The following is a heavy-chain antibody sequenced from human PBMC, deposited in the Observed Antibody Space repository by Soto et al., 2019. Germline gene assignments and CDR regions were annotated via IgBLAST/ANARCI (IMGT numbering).Heavy chain of an antibody. Sequence: ASETLSLTCTVSGGSISSYYWSWIRQPPGKGLEWIGYIYYSGSTNYNPSLKSRVTISVDTSKNQFSLKLSSVTAADTAVYYCARDYYDSSGHYYGMDVWGQGTTVTVS. CDR2: IYYSGST. CDR1: GGSISSYY. J-gene: IGHJ6*02. CDR3: ARDYYDSSGHYYGMDV. V-gene: IGHV4-59*08. D-gene: IGHD3-22*01.